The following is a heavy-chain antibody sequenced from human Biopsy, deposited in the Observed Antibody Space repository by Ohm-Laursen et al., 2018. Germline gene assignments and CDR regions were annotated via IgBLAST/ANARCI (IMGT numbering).Heavy chain of an antibody. Sequence: SLRLSCAAPGFTFSSYAMTWVRQAPGKGLEWVSVINTSGGSTHYAVSVKGRFTISRDNSKNTLYLRMNSLRAEDTAVHYCAKPADSYGSEFYFDYWGQGTLVTVSS. V-gene: IGHV3-23*01. CDR2: INTSGGST. CDR1: GFTFSSYA. CDR3: AKPADSYGSEFYFDY. J-gene: IGHJ4*02. D-gene: IGHD4-17*01.